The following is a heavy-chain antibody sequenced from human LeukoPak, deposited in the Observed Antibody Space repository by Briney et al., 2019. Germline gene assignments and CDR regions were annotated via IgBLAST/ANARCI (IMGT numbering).Heavy chain of an antibody. D-gene: IGHD3-10*01. CDR3: ARTGRTTRSYGSGSFWGYHYYYMDV. CDR2: IYTSGST. CDR1: GGSISSYY. Sequence: SETLSLTCTVSGGSISSYYWSWIRQPAGKGLEWIGRIYTSGSTNYNPSLKSRVTMSVDTSKNQFSLKLSSVTAADTAVYYCARTGRTTRSYGSGSFWGYHYYYMDVWGKGTTVTIAS. V-gene: IGHV4-4*07. J-gene: IGHJ6*03.